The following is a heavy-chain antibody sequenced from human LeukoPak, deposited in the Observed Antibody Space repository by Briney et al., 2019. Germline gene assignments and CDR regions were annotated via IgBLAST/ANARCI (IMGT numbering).Heavy chain of an antibody. CDR2: IKEDGSEE. J-gene: IGHJ4*02. V-gene: IGHV3-7*01. Sequence: GGSLRLSCAASGFTFSTSWMNWVRQAPGKGLVWVANIKEDGSEEYYVDSVKGRFTISRDNARKSLYLQMNSLRVEDTAVYYCARSGWPYYFDYWGQGTLVTVSS. CDR3: ARSGWPYYFDY. CDR1: GFTFSTSW. D-gene: IGHD3-22*01.